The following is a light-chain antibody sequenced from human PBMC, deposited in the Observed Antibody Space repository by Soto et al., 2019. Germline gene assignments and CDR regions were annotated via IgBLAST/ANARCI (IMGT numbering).Light chain of an antibody. V-gene: IGKV1-5*03. CDR2: KAS. CDR3: QHYNSYSEV. J-gene: IGKJ1*01. CDR1: QTISSW. Sequence: DIRVTPSRAKLSGSVVDRVTITCRASQTISSWLAWYQQKPGKAPKLLIYKASTLKSGVPSRFSGSGSGTEFTLTISSLQPYDFAAYYSQHYNSYSEVFGQGTKVDIK.